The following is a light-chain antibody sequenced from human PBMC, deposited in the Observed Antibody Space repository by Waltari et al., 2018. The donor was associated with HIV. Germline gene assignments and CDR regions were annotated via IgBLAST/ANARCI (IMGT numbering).Light chain of an antibody. V-gene: IGLV2-8*01. CDR1: SSDVGGYNY. CDR2: EVS. Sequence: QSALTQPPSASGSPGQSVTISCTGTSSDVGGYNYVSWYQQHPGKAPKVMIYEVSKRPSGVPDRVSGSKAGNTASLTVSGLQGEDEADYYCSSYAGSHNFVVFGGGTKLTVL. CDR3: SSYAGSHNFVV. J-gene: IGLJ2*01.